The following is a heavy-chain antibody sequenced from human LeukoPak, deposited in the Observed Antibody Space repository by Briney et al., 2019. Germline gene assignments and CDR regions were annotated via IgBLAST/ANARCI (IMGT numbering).Heavy chain of an antibody. Sequence: GGSLRLSCAASGFTFSSYAMNWVRQAPGKGLEWVSEISGRGDTTYYADSVRGRFTISRDKSKKTVYLQMKSLRADDTAVYYCARDSDDTDIVGATLDFWGQGALVTVSS. CDR3: ARDSDDTDIVGATLDF. CDR1: GFTFSSYA. D-gene: IGHD1-26*01. CDR2: ISGRGDTT. J-gene: IGHJ4*02. V-gene: IGHV3-23*01.